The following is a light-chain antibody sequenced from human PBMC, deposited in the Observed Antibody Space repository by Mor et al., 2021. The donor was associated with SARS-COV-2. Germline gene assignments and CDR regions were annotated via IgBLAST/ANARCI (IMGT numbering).Light chain of an antibody. J-gene: IGLJ1*01. CDR3: SSYTSSSTPYV. CDR2: DVS. Sequence: QHPGKAPQLMIYDVSHRPSGVSNRFSGSKSGNTASLTISGLQAEDEADYFCSSYTSSSTPYVFGTGTKVTVL. V-gene: IGLV2-14*03.